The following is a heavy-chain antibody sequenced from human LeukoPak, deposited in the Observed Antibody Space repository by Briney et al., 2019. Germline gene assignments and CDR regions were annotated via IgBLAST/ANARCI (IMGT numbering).Heavy chain of an antibody. D-gene: IGHD1-26*01. CDR3: AKDRTVGASYWYFDL. CDR2: IGFGDDSA. J-gene: IGHJ2*01. Sequence: GGSLRLSCAASGFTFNNYAMSWVRQAPGKGLEWVSTIGFGDDSAYYADSVKGRFTISRDSSKNTLFLHMNTLRAEDTAIYYCAKDRTVGASYWYFDLWGRGTLVTVSS. CDR1: GFTFNNYA. V-gene: IGHV3-23*01.